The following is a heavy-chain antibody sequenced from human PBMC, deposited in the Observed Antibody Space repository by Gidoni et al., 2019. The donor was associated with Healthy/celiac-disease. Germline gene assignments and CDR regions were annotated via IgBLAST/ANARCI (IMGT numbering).Heavy chain of an antibody. Sequence: QLQLQESGPGLVKPSETLSLTCTGSGGSISSSSYYLGWHRQPPGEGLEWIGSIYYSGSTYYNPSLKSRVTISVDTSKNQFSLKLSSVTAADTAVYYCARRIAVAGRNFDYWGQGTLVTVSS. V-gene: IGHV4-39*01. CDR1: GGSISSSSYY. CDR3: ARRIAVAGRNFDY. CDR2: IYYSGST. D-gene: IGHD6-19*01. J-gene: IGHJ4*02.